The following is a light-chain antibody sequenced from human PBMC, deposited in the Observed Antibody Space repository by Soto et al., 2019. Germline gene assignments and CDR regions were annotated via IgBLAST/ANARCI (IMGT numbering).Light chain of an antibody. Sequence: DIQMTQSPSTLSASVGDRVSITCRASQSLNSWLAWYQQKPGKAPKLLIYKTSTLESVVPSRFSGSGSGTEFTLTISNLQPDDFAAYYCQQYNTYSFGQGTKVDIK. CDR3: QQYNTYS. CDR1: QSLNSW. CDR2: KTS. J-gene: IGKJ2*01. V-gene: IGKV1-5*03.